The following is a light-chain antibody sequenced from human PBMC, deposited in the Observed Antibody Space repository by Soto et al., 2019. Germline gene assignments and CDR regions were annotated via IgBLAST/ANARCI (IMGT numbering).Light chain of an antibody. CDR1: QSISSW. CDR3: QKYNSYSQT. V-gene: IGKV1-5*03. Sequence: IQMTQSPSTLSASVGDRVTITCRASQSISSWLAWYQQKPGKAPKLLIYKASSLESGVPSRFSGSGSGTEFTLTISSLQPDDFATYYCQKYNSYSQTFGQGTKVDIK. J-gene: IGKJ1*01. CDR2: KAS.